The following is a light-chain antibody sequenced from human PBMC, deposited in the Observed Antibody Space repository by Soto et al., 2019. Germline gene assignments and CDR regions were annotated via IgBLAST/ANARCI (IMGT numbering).Light chain of an antibody. CDR2: EVS. CDR1: RTDVGGYNF. V-gene: IGLV2-14*01. CDR3: CSYVSSKTYV. J-gene: IGLJ1*01. Sequence: QSVLTQPASVSGSPGQSITISCTGTRTDVGGYNFVSWYQQHPGKAPKLIIYEVSNRPSGVSNRFSGSKSDNTASLTISELQAEDEADYYCCSYVSSKTYVFGTGTKLTVL.